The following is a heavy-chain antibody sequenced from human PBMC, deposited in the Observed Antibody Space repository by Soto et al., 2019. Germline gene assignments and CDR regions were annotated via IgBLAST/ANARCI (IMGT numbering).Heavy chain of an antibody. D-gene: IGHD3-16*02. Sequence: QVQLQESGPGLVKPSETLSLTCTVSGVSINSYYWSWIRQPPGKGLEWIGYVYHSGSTNYNPSLKSRYAMSIDTSKGQFSLKLTSVFAADPALSYCTSYRREAHYHMHLWGKGTTVTVSS. V-gene: IGHV4-59*01. CDR3: TSYRREAHYHMHL. CDR2: VYHSGST. J-gene: IGHJ6*03. CDR1: GVSINSYY.